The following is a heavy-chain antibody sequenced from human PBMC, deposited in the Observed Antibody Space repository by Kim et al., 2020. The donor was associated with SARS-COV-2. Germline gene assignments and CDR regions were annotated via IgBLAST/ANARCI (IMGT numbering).Heavy chain of an antibody. CDR1: GGSISSGSYY. Sequence: SETLSLTCTVSGGSISSGSYYWSWIRQPAGKGLEWIGRIYTSGSTNYNPSLKSRVTISVDTSKNQFSLKLSSVTAADTAVYYCARGCLTPSKYGDYRSWGQGTLVTVSS. J-gene: IGHJ4*02. V-gene: IGHV4-61*02. CDR3: ARGCLTPSKYGDYRS. CDR2: IYTSGST. D-gene: IGHD4-17*01.